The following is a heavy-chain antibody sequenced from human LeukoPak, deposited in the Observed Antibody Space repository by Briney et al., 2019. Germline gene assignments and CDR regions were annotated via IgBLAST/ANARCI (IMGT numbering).Heavy chain of an antibody. CDR3: ATDYGFGRY. CDR1: EFPFTNFA. J-gene: IGHJ4*02. V-gene: IGHV3-15*01. D-gene: IGHD1-26*01. CDR2: IKSKTDGGTT. Sequence: GGSLRLSCAASEFPFTNFAMNWVRQAPGKGLEWAARIKSKTDGGTTDYAAPVKGRFTISRDDSKNTLYLQMNSLKPDDTAVYYCATDYGFGRYWGQGTLVTVSS.